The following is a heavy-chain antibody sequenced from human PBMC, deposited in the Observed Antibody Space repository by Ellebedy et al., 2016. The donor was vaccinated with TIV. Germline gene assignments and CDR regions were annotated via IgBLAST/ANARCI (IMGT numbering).Heavy chain of an antibody. D-gene: IGHD3-22*01. Sequence: GGSLRLSCTVSGFRFADYAMQWVRQGQGKGLEWVAGINGRSDDIGYADSVQGRFIISRDNVKNSLYLQMNGLTTEDTAQYYCVKDMANSGYYTDDAFDLWGQGTTVTVSS. V-gene: IGHV3-9*01. J-gene: IGHJ3*01. CDR1: GFRFADYA. CDR2: INGRSDDI. CDR3: VKDMANSGYYTDDAFDL.